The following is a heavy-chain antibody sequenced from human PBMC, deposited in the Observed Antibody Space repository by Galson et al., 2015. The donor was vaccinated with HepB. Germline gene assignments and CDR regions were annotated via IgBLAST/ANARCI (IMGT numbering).Heavy chain of an antibody. CDR3: ARRHGSGSYYNPPYYYYYGMDV. Sequence: TLSLTCTVSGGSISSSSYYWGWIRQPPGKGLEWIGSIYYSGSTYYNPSLKSRVTISVDTSKNQFSLKLSSVTAADTAVYYCARRHGSGSYYNPPYYYYYGMDVWGRGTTVTVSS. CDR2: IYYSGST. V-gene: IGHV4-39*01. CDR1: GGSISSSSYY. J-gene: IGHJ6*02. D-gene: IGHD3-10*01.